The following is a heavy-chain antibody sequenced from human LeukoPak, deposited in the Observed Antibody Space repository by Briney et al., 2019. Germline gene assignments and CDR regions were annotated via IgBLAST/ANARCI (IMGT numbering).Heavy chain of an antibody. J-gene: IGHJ4*02. D-gene: IGHD3-9*01. V-gene: IGHV1-18*01. CDR2: ISAYNSNT. CDR3: ARDQAATNTQVRFCLD. CDR1: GYTFTSYG. Sequence: ASVKVSCKASGYTFTSYGISWVRQAPGQGLEWMGWISAYNSNTNYAQKLQGRVTMTTDTSTSTAYMELRGLRSDDTAVYYCARDQAATNTQVRFCLDWGQGILVTVSS.